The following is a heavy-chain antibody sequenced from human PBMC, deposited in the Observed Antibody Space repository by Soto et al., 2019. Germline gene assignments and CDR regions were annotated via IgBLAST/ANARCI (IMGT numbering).Heavy chain of an antibody. V-gene: IGHV1-18*04. CDR1: GYTFNTYG. J-gene: IGHJ4*02. CDR3: SRVQLLPNPGSDC. D-gene: IGHD2-21*01. CDR2: ISTRNGDT. Sequence: GASVKVSCKTSGYTFNTYGTIWVLQAPGQHLEWLGWISTRNGDTNYAQGFEGRITLTTDTSTTAYLELQNLRSDDTAVYFCSRVQLLPNPGSDCCGQGPMGTVSS.